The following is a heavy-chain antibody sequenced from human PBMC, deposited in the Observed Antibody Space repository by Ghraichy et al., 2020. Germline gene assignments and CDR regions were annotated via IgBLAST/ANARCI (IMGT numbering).Heavy chain of an antibody. CDR3: ARDSFFGVVNYYYGMDV. D-gene: IGHD3-3*02. CDR2: IYTSGST. CDR1: GGSISSYY. Sequence: SETLSLTCTVSGGSISSYYWSWIRQPAGKGLEWIGRIYTSGSTNYNPSLKSRVTMSVDTSKNQFSLKLSSVTAADTAVYYCARDSFFGVVNYYYGMDVWGQGTTVTVSS. J-gene: IGHJ6*02. V-gene: IGHV4-4*07.